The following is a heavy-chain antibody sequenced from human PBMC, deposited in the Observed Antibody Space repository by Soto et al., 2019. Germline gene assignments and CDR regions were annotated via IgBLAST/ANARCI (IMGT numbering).Heavy chain of an antibody. V-gene: IGHV1-18*04. CDR1: GDTFTSYG. D-gene: IGHD2-21*02. CDR3: ARDKWVVTSSSYFDY. Sequence: ASVKVSCKASGDTFTSYGISWVRQAPGQGLEWMGWISAYNGNTNYAQKLQGRVTMTTDTSTSTAYMELRSLRSDDTAVYYCARDKWVVTSSSYFDYWGQGTLVTVSS. J-gene: IGHJ4*02. CDR2: ISAYNGNT.